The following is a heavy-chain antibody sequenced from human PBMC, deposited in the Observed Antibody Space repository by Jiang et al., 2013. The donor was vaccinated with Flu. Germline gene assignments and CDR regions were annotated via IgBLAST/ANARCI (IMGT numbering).Heavy chain of an antibody. D-gene: IGHD5-24*01. J-gene: IGHJ4*02. CDR2: MNPNSGNT. Sequence: GAEVKKPGSSVKVSCKASGGTFSSYTISWVRQAPGQGLEWMGWMNPNSGNTGYAQKFQGRVTITADKSTSTAYMELSSLRSEDTAVYYCARVPQADGYSDYWGQGTLVTVSS. V-gene: IGHV1-69*08. CDR3: ARVPQADGYSDY. CDR1: GGTFSSYT.